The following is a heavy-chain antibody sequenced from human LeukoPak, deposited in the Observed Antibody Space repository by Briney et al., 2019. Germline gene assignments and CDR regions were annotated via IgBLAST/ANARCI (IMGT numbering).Heavy chain of an antibody. V-gene: IGHV3-33*01. J-gene: IGHJ4*02. CDR2: IWYDGSNK. CDR3: ARDTAAAGPQIDY. Sequence: GRSLRLSCAASGFTFSSYGMQWVRQAPGKGLEWVAVIWYDGSNKYYADSVKGRFTISRDNSKNTLYLQMNSLRAEDTAVYYCARDTAAAGPQIDYWGQGTLVTVSS. D-gene: IGHD6-13*01. CDR1: GFTFSSYG.